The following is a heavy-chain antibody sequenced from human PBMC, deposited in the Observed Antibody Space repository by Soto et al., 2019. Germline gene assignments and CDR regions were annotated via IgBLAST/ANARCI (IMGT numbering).Heavy chain of an antibody. V-gene: IGHV1-8*01. J-gene: IGHJ5*02. CDR3: ARVTSGCYQLLSGRWFDP. Sequence: QVQLVQSGAVVKKPGASVKVSCKASGYTFTSYDINWVRQATGQGLEWMGWMNPNSGNTGYAQKFQGRVNMTRNTSIRTVYMELSGLRAEGTAVYYCARVTSGCYQLLSGRWFDPWGQGTLVTVSS. D-gene: IGHD2-2*01. CDR2: MNPNSGNT. CDR1: GYTFTSYD.